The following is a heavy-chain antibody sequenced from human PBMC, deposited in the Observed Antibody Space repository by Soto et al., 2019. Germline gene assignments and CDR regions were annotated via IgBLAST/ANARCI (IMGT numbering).Heavy chain of an antibody. CDR2: ISAYNGNT. D-gene: IGHD3-22*01. V-gene: IGHV1-18*04. CDR3: ARGDNYRTYHYDSSCYYRPRD. J-gene: IGHJ4*02. CDR1: GYTFTSYG. Sequence: ASVKVSCKASGYTFTSYGISWVREAPGQGLEWMGWISAYNGNTNYAQKLQGRVTMTTDTSTSTAYMELRSLRSDDTAVYYCARGDNYRTYHYDSSCYYRPRDWGQRNLVTVAS.